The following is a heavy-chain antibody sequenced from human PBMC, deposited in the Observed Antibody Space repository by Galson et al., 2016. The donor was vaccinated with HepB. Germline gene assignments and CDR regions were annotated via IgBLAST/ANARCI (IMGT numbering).Heavy chain of an antibody. CDR1: GFTYDTYA. D-gene: IGHD2-21*01. Sequence: SLRLSCAASGFTYDTYALSWVRQAPGKGLEWVSSISRTGEYTYYADSVRGRFVISRDNSKNTLYLQMNSLRVEDTALYYCAKEFVATGVVVGDYWGQGTLVTVSS. CDR2: ISRTGEYT. V-gene: IGHV3-23*01. CDR3: AKEFVATGVVVGDY. J-gene: IGHJ4*02.